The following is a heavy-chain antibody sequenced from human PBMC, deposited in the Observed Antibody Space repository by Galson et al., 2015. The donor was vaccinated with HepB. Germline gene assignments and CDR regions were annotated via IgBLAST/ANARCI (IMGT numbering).Heavy chain of an antibody. CDR3: AKASSASSYGMGYCFDY. V-gene: IGHV3-7*03. CDR1: GFSFSGYW. CDR2: IKQDGSQK. Sequence: SLRLSCAASGFSFSGYWMSWVRQAPGKGLEWVATIKQDGSQKYYADSVKGRFTISRDNAKNSLYLQMNSLRPEDTALYYCAKASSASSYGMGYCFDYWGQGTLVTVSS. J-gene: IGHJ4*02. D-gene: IGHD5-18*01.